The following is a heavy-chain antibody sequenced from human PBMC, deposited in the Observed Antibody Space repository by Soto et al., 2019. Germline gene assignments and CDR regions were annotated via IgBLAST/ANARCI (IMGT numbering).Heavy chain of an antibody. J-gene: IGHJ4*02. CDR3: ARDGLLEYSDY. CDR2: ISYDGSNK. CDR1: GFTFSSYA. Sequence: QVQLVESGGGVVQPGRSLRLSCAASGFTFSSYAMHWVRQAPGKGLEWVAVISYDGSNKYYADSVKGRFTISRDNSKNTLYLQMTSLSAEETAEYYCARDGLLEYSDYWVQGTLVTVSS. D-gene: IGHD3-3*01. V-gene: IGHV3-30-3*01.